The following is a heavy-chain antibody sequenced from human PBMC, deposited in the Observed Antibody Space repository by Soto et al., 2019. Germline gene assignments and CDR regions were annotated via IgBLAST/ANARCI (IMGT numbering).Heavy chain of an antibody. J-gene: IGHJ6*02. D-gene: IGHD3-16*02. CDR3: ARDLYDYVWGSYPPPTNQYYYYGMDV. Sequence: GASVKVSCKASGYTFTSYYMHWVRQAPGQGLEWMGIINPSGGSTSYAQKFQGRVTMTRDTSTSTVYMELSSLRSEDTAVYYCARDLYDYVWGSYPPPTNQYYYYGMDVWGQGTTVTVSS. CDR1: GYTFTSYY. CDR2: INPSGGST. V-gene: IGHV1-46*01.